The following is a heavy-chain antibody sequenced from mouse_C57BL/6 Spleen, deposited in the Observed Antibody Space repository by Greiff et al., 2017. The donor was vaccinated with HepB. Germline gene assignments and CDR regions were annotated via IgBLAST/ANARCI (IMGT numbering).Heavy chain of an antibody. J-gene: IGHJ3*01. CDR1: GYTFTDYN. Sequence: EVQLQQSGPELVKPGASVKMSCKASGYTFTDYNMHWVKQSHGKSLEWIGYINPNNGGTSYNQKFKGKATLTVNKSSSTAYMELRSLTTEESAVYYCARGGYGSSQFAYWGQGTLVTVSA. CDR2: INPNNGGT. V-gene: IGHV1-22*01. D-gene: IGHD1-1*01. CDR3: ARGGYGSSQFAY.